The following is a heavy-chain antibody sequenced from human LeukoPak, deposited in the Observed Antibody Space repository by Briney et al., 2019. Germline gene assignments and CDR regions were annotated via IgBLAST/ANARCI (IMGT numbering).Heavy chain of an antibody. Sequence: GGSLRLSCSVSGFTFSTYVMHWVRQAPGKGLEYVPAISSNGDNTYYADSVKGRFTISRDNSKNTLYLQMSSLRADDTAVYYCGGGTGYWGQETLVTVSS. D-gene: IGHD3-10*01. CDR1: GFTFSTYV. CDR2: ISSNGDNT. CDR3: GGGTGY. J-gene: IGHJ4*02. V-gene: IGHV3-64D*06.